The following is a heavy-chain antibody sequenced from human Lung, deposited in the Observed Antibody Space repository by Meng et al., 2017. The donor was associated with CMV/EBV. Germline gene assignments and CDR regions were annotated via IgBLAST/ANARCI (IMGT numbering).Heavy chain of an antibody. CDR1: GFSFSSYA. D-gene: IGHD3-3*01. CDR3: AKNYYDFWSGYFPPTNAMDA. Sequence: GGSXRLXCAASGFSFSSYAMTWVRQAPGTGLEWVSSISGVDGSTYYTDSGKGRFTISRDNSKNTLYLQINSLRAEDTAVYYCAKNYYDFWSGYFPPTNAMDAXGQGTTVTVSS. J-gene: IGHJ6*02. V-gene: IGHV3-23*01. CDR2: ISGVDGST.